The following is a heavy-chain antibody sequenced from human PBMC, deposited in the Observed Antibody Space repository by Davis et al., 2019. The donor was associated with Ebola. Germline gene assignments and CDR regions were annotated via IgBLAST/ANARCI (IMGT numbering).Heavy chain of an antibody. J-gene: IGHJ4*02. CDR3: ARDGSVAAIELDY. Sequence: ASVKVSCKASGYTFNLHGISWARQAPGRALEWMGWNSAYNGNTNYAQRFQDRVTMTTDTSTNTAYMEVRGLRSDDTAVYYCARDGSVAAIELDYWGQGTLVTVSS. V-gene: IGHV1-18*01. CDR2: NSAYNGNT. D-gene: IGHD2-2*02. CDR1: GYTFNLHG.